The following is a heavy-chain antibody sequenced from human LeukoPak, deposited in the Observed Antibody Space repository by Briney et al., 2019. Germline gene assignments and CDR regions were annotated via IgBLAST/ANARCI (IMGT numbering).Heavy chain of an antibody. CDR3: ARGLGKGAFDI. CDR2: ISADTTTI. V-gene: IGHV3-48*01. Sequence: GGSLRLSCVASGFTFTTYHMNWVRQAPGKGLEWVSFISADTTTIYYADSVKGRFTSSRDSAKNLLYLQMNSLRADDTAMYYCARGLGKGAFDIWGQGTMVTVSS. CDR1: GFTFTTYH. D-gene: IGHD1-26*01. J-gene: IGHJ3*02.